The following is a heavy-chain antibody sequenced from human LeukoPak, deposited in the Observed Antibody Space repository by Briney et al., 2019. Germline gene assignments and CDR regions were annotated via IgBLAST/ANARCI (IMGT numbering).Heavy chain of an antibody. Sequence: SETLSLTCTVSGGSISSYYWSWIRQPPGKGLEWIGYIYYSGSTNYNPSLKSRVTISVDTSKNQFSLKLSSVTAADTAVYYCARGQYGDYYYYYGMDLWGQGTTVTVSS. J-gene: IGHJ6*02. V-gene: IGHV4-59*12. CDR3: ARGQYGDYYYYYGMDL. CDR2: IYYSGST. D-gene: IGHD4-11*01. CDR1: GGSISSYY.